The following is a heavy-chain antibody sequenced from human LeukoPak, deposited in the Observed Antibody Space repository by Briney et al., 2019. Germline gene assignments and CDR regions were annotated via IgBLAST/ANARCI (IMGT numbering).Heavy chain of an antibody. D-gene: IGHD1-7*01. CDR3: AVYNWNSKRDLDY. CDR1: GFTFSSYS. Sequence: GGSLRLSCAASGFTFSSYSMNWVRQAPGKGLEWVANIKHDGSEKYYVGSVKGRFTISRDNAKNSLYLQMNSLRAEDTAVYYCAVYNWNSKRDLDYWGQGTLVTVSS. J-gene: IGHJ4*02. V-gene: IGHV3-7*05. CDR2: IKHDGSEK.